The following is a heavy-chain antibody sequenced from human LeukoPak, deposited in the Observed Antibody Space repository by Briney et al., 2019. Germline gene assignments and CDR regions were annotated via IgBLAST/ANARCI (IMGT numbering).Heavy chain of an antibody. CDR2: IYSGGST. V-gene: IGHV3-66*01. CDR3: ARVYCSATTCYRVHFDY. D-gene: IGHD2-2*02. Sequence: PGGSLRLSCAASGFTVSSNYMSWVRQAPGKGLEWVSVIYSGGSTYYADSVKGRFTISRDNSKNTLYLQMNSLRAEDTAVYYCARVYCSATTCYRVHFDYWGQGTLVTVSS. J-gene: IGHJ4*02. CDR1: GFTVSSNY.